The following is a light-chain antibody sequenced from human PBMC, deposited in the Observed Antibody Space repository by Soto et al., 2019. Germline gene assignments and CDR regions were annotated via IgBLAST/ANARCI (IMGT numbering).Light chain of an antibody. V-gene: IGKV3-20*01. CDR3: QQYGSSSWT. CDR1: QSISSSY. Sequence: EIVMTQPPATLSVSPGERPTLSCRASQSISSSYLAWYQQRPGQAPRLLIYGASSRATGIPDRFSGSGSGTEFTLTISRLEPEDFAVYYCQQYGSSSWTFGQGTKVDIK. CDR2: GAS. J-gene: IGKJ1*01.